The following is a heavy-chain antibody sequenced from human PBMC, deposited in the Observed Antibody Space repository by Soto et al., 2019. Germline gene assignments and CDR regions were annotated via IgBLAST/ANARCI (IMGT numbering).Heavy chain of an antibody. V-gene: IGHV4-34*01. CDR1: GGSFSGYY. Sequence: PSETLSLTCAVYGGSFSGYYWSWIRQPPGKGLEWIGEINHSGSTNYNPSLKSRVTISVDTSKNQFSLKLSSVTAADTAVYYCAGKLQGYSQNWFDPWGQGTLVTVSS. D-gene: IGHD5-18*01. CDR2: INHSGST. CDR3: AGKLQGYSQNWFDP. J-gene: IGHJ5*02.